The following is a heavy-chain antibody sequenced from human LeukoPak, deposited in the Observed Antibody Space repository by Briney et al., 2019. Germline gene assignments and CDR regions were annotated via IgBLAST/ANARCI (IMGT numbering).Heavy chain of an antibody. D-gene: IGHD4-17*01. V-gene: IGHV1-2*02. CDR3: ARDNGDYWFDY. CDR2: INPDSGGT. CDR1: GYTFTGYY. J-gene: IGHJ4*02. Sequence: GASVKVSCKASGYTFTGYYMHWVRQAPGQGLEWMGWINPDSGGTNYAQKFQGRVTMTRDTSISTAYMELTRLRSDDTAVYYCARDNGDYWFDYWGQGTLVTVSS.